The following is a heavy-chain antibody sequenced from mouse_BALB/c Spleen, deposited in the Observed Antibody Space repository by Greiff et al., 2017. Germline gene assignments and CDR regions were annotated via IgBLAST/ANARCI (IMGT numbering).Heavy chain of an antibody. D-gene: IGHD3-3*01. CDR1: GFSLSTSGMG. CDR3: ARRARGVYYAMDY. Sequence: QVTLKESGPGILQPSQTLSLTCSFSGFSLSTSGMGVSWIRQPSGKGLEWLAHIYWDDDKRYNPSLKSRLTISKDTSSNQVFLKITSVDTADTATYYCARRARGVYYAMDYWGQGTSVTVSS. CDR2: IYWDDDK. V-gene: IGHV8-12*01. J-gene: IGHJ4*01.